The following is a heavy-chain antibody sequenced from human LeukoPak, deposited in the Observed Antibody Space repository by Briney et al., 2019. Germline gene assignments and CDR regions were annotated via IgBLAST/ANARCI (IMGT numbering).Heavy chain of an antibody. V-gene: IGHV4-30-2*01. Sequence: SSETLSLTCTVPGGSISSGGYYWSWIRQPPGKGLEWIGYIYHSGSTYYNPSLKSRVTMSVDTSKNQFSLKLSSVTAADTAVYYCAREVSSGSWFGYYFDYWGQGTLVTVSS. CDR1: GGSISSGGYY. CDR3: AREVSSGSWFGYYFDY. D-gene: IGHD3-10*01. J-gene: IGHJ4*02. CDR2: IYHSGST.